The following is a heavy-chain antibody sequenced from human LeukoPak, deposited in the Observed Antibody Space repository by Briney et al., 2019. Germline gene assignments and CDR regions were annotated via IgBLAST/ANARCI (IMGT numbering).Heavy chain of an antibody. CDR1: GFTFSSYS. Sequence: GGSLRLSCAASGFTFSSYSMNWVRQAPGKGLEWVSSISSSSSYIYYADSVEGRFTISRDNAKNSLYLQMNSLRAEDTAVYYCARERVAGSFDYWGQGTLVTVSS. CDR2: ISSSSSYI. V-gene: IGHV3-21*01. J-gene: IGHJ4*02. CDR3: ARERVAGSFDY. D-gene: IGHD6-19*01.